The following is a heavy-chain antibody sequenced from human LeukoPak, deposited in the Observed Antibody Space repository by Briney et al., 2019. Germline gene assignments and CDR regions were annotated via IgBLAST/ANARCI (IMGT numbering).Heavy chain of an antibody. D-gene: IGHD6-19*01. J-gene: IGHJ3*02. V-gene: IGHV4-34*01. CDR3: ARTRSSGWYVGAFDI. CDR1: GGSFSGYY. CDR2: INHSGST. Sequence: SETLSLTCAVYGGSFSGYYWSWIRQPPGKGLEWIGEINHSGSTNYNPSLKSRVTISVDTSKNQFSLKLSSVTAADTAVYYCARTRSSGWYVGAFDIWGQGTMVTVSS.